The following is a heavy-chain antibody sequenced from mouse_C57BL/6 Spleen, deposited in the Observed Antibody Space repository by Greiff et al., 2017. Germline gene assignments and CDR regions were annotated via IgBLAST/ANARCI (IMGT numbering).Heavy chain of an antibody. CDR1: GYTFTDYY. Sequence: EVQLQQSGPELVKPGASVKISCKASGYTFTDYYMNWVKQSHGKSLEWIGDINPNNGGTSYNQKFKGKATLTVDKSSSTAYMELRSLTSEDSAVYYCARFPTMVTPFDYWGQGTTLTVSS. J-gene: IGHJ2*01. CDR2: INPNNGGT. CDR3: ARFPTMVTPFDY. D-gene: IGHD2-9*01. V-gene: IGHV1-26*01.